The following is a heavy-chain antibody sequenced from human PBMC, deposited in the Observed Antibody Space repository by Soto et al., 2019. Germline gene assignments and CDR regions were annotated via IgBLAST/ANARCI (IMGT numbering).Heavy chain of an antibody. CDR1: GFTFSSYA. J-gene: IGHJ6*03. CDR3: AKVPHYDFWSGYSYYYYYMDV. Sequence: PGGSLRLSCAASGFTFSSYAMSWVRQAPGKGLEWVSAISGSGGSTYYADSVKGRFTISRDNSKNTLYLQMNSLRAEDTAVYYCAKVPHYDFWSGYSYYYYYMDVWGKGTTVTVSS. D-gene: IGHD3-3*01. CDR2: ISGSGGST. V-gene: IGHV3-23*01.